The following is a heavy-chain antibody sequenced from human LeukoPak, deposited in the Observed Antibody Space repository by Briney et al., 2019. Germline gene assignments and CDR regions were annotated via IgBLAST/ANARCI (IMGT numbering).Heavy chain of an antibody. CDR3: ARLGTDDAFDI. Sequence: SETLSLTCTVSGGSISSYYWSWIRQPPGKGLEWIGYIYYSGSTNYNPSLKSRVTISVDTSKNQFSLKLSSVTAADPAVYYCARLGTDDAFDIWGQGTMVTVSS. CDR2: IYYSGST. J-gene: IGHJ3*02. CDR1: GGSISSYY. V-gene: IGHV4-59*01.